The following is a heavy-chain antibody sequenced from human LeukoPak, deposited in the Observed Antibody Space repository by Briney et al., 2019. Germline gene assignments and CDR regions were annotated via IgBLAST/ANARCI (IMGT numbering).Heavy chain of an antibody. V-gene: IGHV1-69*05. D-gene: IGHD1-26*01. Sequence: SVKVSCKASGGTFSSYAISWVRQAPGQGLEWMGGIIPIFGTANYAQKLQGRVTMTTDTSTSTAYMELRSLRSDDTAVYYCARGGVGDPLDYWGQGTLVTVFS. J-gene: IGHJ4*02. CDR2: IIPIFGTA. CDR3: ARGGVGDPLDY. CDR1: GGTFSSYA.